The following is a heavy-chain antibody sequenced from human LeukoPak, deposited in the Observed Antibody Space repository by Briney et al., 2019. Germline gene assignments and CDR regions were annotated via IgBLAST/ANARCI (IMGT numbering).Heavy chain of an antibody. J-gene: IGHJ4*02. CDR1: GFTFSSYA. CDR2: IYYSGST. D-gene: IGHD2-21*02. V-gene: IGHV4-30-4*08. CDR3: ASNAYCGGDCYSFHFDY. Sequence: LRLSCAASGFTFSSYAMSWVRQAPGKGLEWIGYIYYSGSTYYNPSLKSRVTISVDTSKNQFSLKLSSVTAADTAVYYCASNAYCGGDCYSFHFDYWGQGTLVTVSS.